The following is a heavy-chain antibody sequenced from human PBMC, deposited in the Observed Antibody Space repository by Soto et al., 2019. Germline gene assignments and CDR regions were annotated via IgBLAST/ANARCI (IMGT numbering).Heavy chain of an antibody. CDR3: PRGETYLGV. Sequence: SVKVSCKASRGTFSKYAFNWVRQDHGQGLEWMGWIIPIFDSRNYAEKFQGRVTITAAESTSTAYMERRRLRFEDTAVHYCPRGETYLGVWGQGTSVTV. V-gene: IGHV1-69*13. J-gene: IGHJ3*01. CDR2: IIPIFDSR. D-gene: IGHD3-10*01. CDR1: RGTFSKYA.